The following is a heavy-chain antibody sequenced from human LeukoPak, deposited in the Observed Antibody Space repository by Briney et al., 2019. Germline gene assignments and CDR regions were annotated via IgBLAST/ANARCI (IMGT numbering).Heavy chain of an antibody. J-gene: IGHJ4*02. CDR2: ISAYNGNT. CDR1: GYTFTSYG. D-gene: IGHD3-10*01. CDR3: ARGSSYYGSGSYYGKYYFDY. V-gene: IGHV1-18*01. Sequence: GASVKVSCKASGYTFTSYGISWVRQAPGQGLEWMGWISAYNGNTNYAQKLQGRVTMTTDTSTSTAYMELRSLRSDDTAVYYCARGSSYYGSGSYYGKYYFDYWGQGTLVTVSS.